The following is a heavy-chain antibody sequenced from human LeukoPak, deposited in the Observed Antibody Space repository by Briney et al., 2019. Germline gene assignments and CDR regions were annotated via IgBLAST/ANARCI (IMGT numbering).Heavy chain of an antibody. D-gene: IGHD5-24*01. CDR1: GFTFSSYE. CDR2: ISSSGSTI. J-gene: IGHJ6*03. CDR3: ARARMDGYSYYYYYMDV. Sequence: PGGSLRLSCAASGFTFSSYEMNWVRQAPGKGLEWVSYISSSGSTIYYADSVKGRFTISRDNAKNSLYLQMNSLRAEDTAVYYCARARMDGYSYYYYYMDVWGKGTTVTISS. V-gene: IGHV3-48*03.